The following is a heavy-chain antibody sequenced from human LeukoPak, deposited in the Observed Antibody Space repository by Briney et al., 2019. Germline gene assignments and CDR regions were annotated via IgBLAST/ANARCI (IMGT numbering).Heavy chain of an antibody. D-gene: IGHD5-18*01. CDR1: GGSISSYY. CDR3: ARGGKGYSYGYGVDY. Sequence: SETLSLTCIVSGGSISSYYWSWIRQPPGKGLEWIGYIYYSGSTNYNPSLKSRVTISVDTSKNQFSLKLSSVTAADTAVYYCARGGKGYSYGYGVDYWGQGTLVTVSS. J-gene: IGHJ4*02. V-gene: IGHV4-59*01. CDR2: IYYSGST.